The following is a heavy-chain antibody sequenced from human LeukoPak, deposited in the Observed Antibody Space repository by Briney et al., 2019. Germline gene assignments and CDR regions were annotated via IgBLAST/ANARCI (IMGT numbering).Heavy chain of an antibody. CDR3: ARSYTNYYDSSGYYYNYGMDV. Sequence: GGSLRLSCAASRFTFSNYAMHWVRQAPGKGLGGVAVISYDGSNKYYADSVKGRFTISRDNSRNTVYMEMNSLRAEDTAVYYCARSYTNYYDSSGYYYNYGMDVWGQGTTVTVSS. J-gene: IGHJ6*02. V-gene: IGHV3-30-3*01. CDR2: ISYDGSNK. D-gene: IGHD3-22*01. CDR1: RFTFSNYA.